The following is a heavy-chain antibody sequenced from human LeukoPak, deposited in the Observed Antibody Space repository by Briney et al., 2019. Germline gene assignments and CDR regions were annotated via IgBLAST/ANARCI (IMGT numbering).Heavy chain of an antibody. CDR3: ARVMGAANFDY. V-gene: IGHV4-34*01. Sequence: SETLSLTCAVSGGSFSAFHWTWIRQPPGQGLEWIGEINGSGKTNYNPSLKSRVTISVDTSKNQFSLKMTSVTAADTAVYRCARVMGAANFDYWGQGTLVTVSS. J-gene: IGHJ4*02. CDR1: GGSFSAFH. D-gene: IGHD1-26*01. CDR2: INGSGKT.